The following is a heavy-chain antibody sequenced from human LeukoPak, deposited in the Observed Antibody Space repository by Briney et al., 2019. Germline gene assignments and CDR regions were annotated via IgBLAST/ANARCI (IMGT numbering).Heavy chain of an antibody. J-gene: IGHJ3*02. D-gene: IGHD2-21*01. V-gene: IGHV3-48*03. CDR2: ISSSGTTI. CDR3: ARDYFESGGDYDALDI. CDR1: GFSFSISE. Sequence: GGSRRLSCATSGFSFSISELIWVRQGPGKGLERVSYISSSGTTIYYADSVKARFTISRDNAKNSLYLQMNSLRVEDTAVYYCARDYFESGGDYDALDIWGQGTMVTVSS.